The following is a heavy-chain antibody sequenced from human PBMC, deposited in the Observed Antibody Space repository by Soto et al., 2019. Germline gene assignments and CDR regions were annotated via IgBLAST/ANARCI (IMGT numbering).Heavy chain of an antibody. CDR2: ISAYNGNT. CDR3: ARASMEDIVVVVAATTFDP. V-gene: IGHV1-18*01. D-gene: IGHD2-15*01. J-gene: IGHJ5*02. CDR1: GYTFTSYG. Sequence: ASVKVSCKDSGYTFTSYGISWVRQAHGQGLEWMGWISAYNGNTNYAQKLQGRVTMTTDTSTSTAYMELRSLRSDDTAVYYCARASMEDIVVVVAATTFDPWGQGTLVTVSS.